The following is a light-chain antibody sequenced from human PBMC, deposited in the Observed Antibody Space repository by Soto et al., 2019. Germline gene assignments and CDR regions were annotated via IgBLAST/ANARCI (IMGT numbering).Light chain of an antibody. CDR3: QQSYNIPLT. Sequence: DIQMTQSTSSLSASVGDRVTITCRASQSISSYLNWYQHKPGRAPDLPIYAASSLQSGVPSRFSGSGSGTDFTLTIISLQPEDFATYFCQQSYNIPLTFAGGTKVDI. CDR2: AAS. J-gene: IGKJ4*01. V-gene: IGKV1-39*01. CDR1: QSISSY.